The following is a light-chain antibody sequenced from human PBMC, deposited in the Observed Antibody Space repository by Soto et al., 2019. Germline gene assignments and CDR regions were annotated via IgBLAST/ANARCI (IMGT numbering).Light chain of an antibody. CDR3: QQYGSSLIT. Sequence: IVCTHSPGTLSFSPWSPSTPFFSSSQSVSSSYLAWYQQKPGQAPRLLIYGASSRATGIPDRFSASGSGTDFTLTISGLEPEDFAVYYCQQYGSSLITFGQGTRLEI. CDR1: QSVSSSY. CDR2: GAS. V-gene: IGKV3-20*01. J-gene: IGKJ5*01.